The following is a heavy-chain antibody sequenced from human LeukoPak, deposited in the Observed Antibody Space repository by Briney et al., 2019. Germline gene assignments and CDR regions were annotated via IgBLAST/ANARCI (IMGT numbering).Heavy chain of an antibody. CDR3: AKSDLVSGWYDY. CDR1: GFTFSSYA. Sequence: GRSLRLSCAASGFTFSSYAMSWVRQAPGKGLEWVSAISGSGGSTYYADSVKGRFTISRDNSKNTLYLQMNSLRAEDTAVYYCAKSDLVSGWYDYWGQGTLVTVSS. J-gene: IGHJ4*02. V-gene: IGHV3-23*01. CDR2: ISGSGGST. D-gene: IGHD6-19*01.